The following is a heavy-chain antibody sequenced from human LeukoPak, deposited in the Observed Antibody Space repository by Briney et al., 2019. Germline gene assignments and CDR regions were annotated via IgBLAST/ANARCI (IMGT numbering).Heavy chain of an antibody. CDR1: GFTFSSYG. Sequence: PGGSLRLSCAASGFTFSSYGMHWVRQAPGKGLEWVAVISYDGSNKYYADSVKGRFTISRDNSKNTLYLQMNSLRAEDTAVYYCACWGSARGDNWFDPWGQGTLVTVSS. CDR3: ACWGSARGDNWFDP. V-gene: IGHV3-30*03. D-gene: IGHD3-10*01. CDR2: ISYDGSNK. J-gene: IGHJ5*02.